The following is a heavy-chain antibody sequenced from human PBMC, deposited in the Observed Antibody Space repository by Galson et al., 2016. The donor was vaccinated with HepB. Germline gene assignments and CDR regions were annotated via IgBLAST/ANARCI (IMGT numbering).Heavy chain of an antibody. J-gene: IGHJ4*02. CDR1: GFTFSAYA. CDR2: ILDNGETT. V-gene: IGHV3-23*01. CDR3: ARAAQWESDF. Sequence: SLRLSCAASGFTFSAYAMTWVRQVPGKGLEWVSGILDNGETTYYAGSVKGRFTISSDNFTDMLYLQMNNLRADDTAVYYCARAAQWESDFWGQGTLVIVSS. D-gene: IGHD1-26*01.